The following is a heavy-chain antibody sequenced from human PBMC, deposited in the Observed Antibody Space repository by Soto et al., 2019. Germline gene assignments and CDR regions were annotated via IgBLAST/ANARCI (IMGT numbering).Heavy chain of an antibody. V-gene: IGHV3-23*01. J-gene: IGHJ6*02. Sequence: GGSLRLSCAASGFTFSSYAMSWVRQAPGKGLEWVSAISGSGGSTYYADSVKGRFTISRDNSKNTLYLQMNSLRAEDTAVYYCAKGSDSNYFFSNRRHYYYYGMDVWGQGTTVTVSS. CDR1: GFTFSSYA. CDR3: AKGSDSNYFFSNRRHYYYYGMDV. D-gene: IGHD4-4*01. CDR2: ISGSGGST.